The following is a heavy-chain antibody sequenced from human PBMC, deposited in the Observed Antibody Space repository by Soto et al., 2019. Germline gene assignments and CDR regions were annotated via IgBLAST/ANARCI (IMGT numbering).Heavy chain of an antibody. D-gene: IGHD2-15*01. CDR2: ISGSGVGT. V-gene: IGHV3-23*01. CDR3: TKGGARGGYGMDV. Sequence: PGGSLRLSCAASGFTFSSYALGWVRQAPGKGLEWVSGISGSGVGTYYSDSVKGRFSISRDNSKNTLYLQMNSLRAEDTAVYYCTKGGARGGYGMDVWGQGTTVTVSS. CDR1: GFTFSSYA. J-gene: IGHJ6*02.